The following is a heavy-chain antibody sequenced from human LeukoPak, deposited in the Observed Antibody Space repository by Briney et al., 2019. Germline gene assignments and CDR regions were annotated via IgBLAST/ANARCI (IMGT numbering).Heavy chain of an antibody. CDR1: GLTVTDAW. Sequence: GGSLRLSCSASGLTVTDAWMNWVRQAPGEGLDWVGRIASKTDGGATDYAAPVKGRFTISRDDSKNTLNLQMNSLKTEDTAVYYCTTGIRGDWGQGTLVTVSS. D-gene: IGHD3-10*01. J-gene: IGHJ4*02. CDR2: IASKTDGGAT. V-gene: IGHV3-15*07. CDR3: TTGIRGD.